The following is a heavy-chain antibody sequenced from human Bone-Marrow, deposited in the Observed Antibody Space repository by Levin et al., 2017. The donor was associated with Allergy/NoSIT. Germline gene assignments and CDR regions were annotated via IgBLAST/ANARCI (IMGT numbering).Heavy chain of an antibody. CDR2: SYYTGTA. CDR1: GGSISIASYY. Sequence: SQTLSLTCTVSGGSISIASYYWSWIRQQPGKGPEWIGYSYYTGTAYYNPSLKSRVTISVDRSKNQFSLKMNSVTAADTAVYYCAGKDAWFDRWGQGTLVTVSS. CDR3: AGKDAWFDR. V-gene: IGHV4-31*03. J-gene: IGHJ5*02.